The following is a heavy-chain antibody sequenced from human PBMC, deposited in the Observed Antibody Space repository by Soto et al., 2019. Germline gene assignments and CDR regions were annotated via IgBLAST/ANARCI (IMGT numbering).Heavy chain of an antibody. CDR3: ARGYISGRNWFDP. CDR1: GCTGTNCL. J-gene: IGHJ5*02. D-gene: IGHD5-18*01. V-gene: IGHV1-3*01. Sequence: AAVKVSCKASGCTGTNCLIHWVRQSPGQRLEGMGWINAVSGNTKYSQNFQGRVTITRDTSASTAYIELRRLISEDTAVYYCARGYISGRNWFDPWGQGTLVTVSS. CDR2: INAVSGNT.